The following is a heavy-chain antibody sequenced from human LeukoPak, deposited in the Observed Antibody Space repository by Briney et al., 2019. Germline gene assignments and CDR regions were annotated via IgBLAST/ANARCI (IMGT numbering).Heavy chain of an antibody. CDR3: ARMVYSSTNWFDP. V-gene: IGHV4-30-4*08. CDR1: GGSISSGDYY. J-gene: IGHJ5*02. D-gene: IGHD6-13*01. Sequence: PSETLSLTCTVSGGSISSGDYYWSWIRQPPGKGLEWIGYIYYSGSTYYNPSLKSRVTISVDTSKNQFSLKLSSVTAADTAVYYRARMVYSSTNWFDPWGQGTLVTVSS. CDR2: IYYSGST.